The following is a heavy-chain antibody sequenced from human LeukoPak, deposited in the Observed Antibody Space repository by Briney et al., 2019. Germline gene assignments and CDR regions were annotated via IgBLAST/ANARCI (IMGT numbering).Heavy chain of an antibody. J-gene: IGHJ6*03. CDR3: ARLLYGNMDA. Sequence: SETLSLTCSVSGGSITNSSSYWGWVRQPPGKGPEWIGTIYYLGRTYYNPSLKSRLTIYVDTSKNQFSLRLISVTAADTAVYYCARLLYGNMDAWGKGTTVTVSS. CDR1: GGSITNSSSY. CDR2: IYYLGRT. D-gene: IGHD2/OR15-2a*01. V-gene: IGHV4-39*01.